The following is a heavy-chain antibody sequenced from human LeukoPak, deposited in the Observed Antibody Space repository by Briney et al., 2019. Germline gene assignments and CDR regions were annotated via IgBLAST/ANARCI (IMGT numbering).Heavy chain of an antibody. CDR3: ARGSYYDSSGYYAPTYFDY. J-gene: IGHJ4*02. CDR2: IYYSGST. CDR1: GGSISSGVYY. Sequence: SQSLSLTCTVSGGSISSGVYYWSWFRQHPGTGLEWIVYIYYSGSTYYNPSLKSRVTISVDTSKNQFSLKLSSVTAADTAVYYCARGSYYDSSGYYAPTYFDYWGQGTLVTVSS. V-gene: IGHV4-31*03. D-gene: IGHD3-22*01.